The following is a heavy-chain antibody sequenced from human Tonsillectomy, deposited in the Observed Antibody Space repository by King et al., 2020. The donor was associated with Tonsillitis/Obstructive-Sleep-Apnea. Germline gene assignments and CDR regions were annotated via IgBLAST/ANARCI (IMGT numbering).Heavy chain of an antibody. V-gene: IGHV3-23*04. J-gene: IGHJ4*02. D-gene: IGHD6-19*01. CDR2: ISGGGGNT. CDR3: AEERSSSGWYHSHCLDY. CDR1: GFTFSSYA. Sequence: DVQLVESGGGLVQPGGGSLRLSCAASGFTFSSYAMSWVRQAPGKGLEWVSTISGGGGNTYYADPVKGRFTISRDYSKNTLYLQMNSLRAEDTAVYYCAEERSSSGWYHSHCLDYWGQGTLVTVSS.